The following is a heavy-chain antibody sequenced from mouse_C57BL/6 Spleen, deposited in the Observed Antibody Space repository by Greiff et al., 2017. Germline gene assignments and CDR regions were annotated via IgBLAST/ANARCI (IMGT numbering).Heavy chain of an antibody. V-gene: IGHV1-22*01. Sequence: EVKLVESGPELVKPGASVKMSCKASGYTFTDYNMHWVKQSHGKSLEWIGYINPNNGLTSYNQKFKGKATLTVNKSSSTAYMELRSLTSEDSAVYYCAHYGRGAYWGQGTLVTVSA. D-gene: IGHD1-1*01. J-gene: IGHJ3*01. CDR2: INPNNGLT. CDR3: AHYGRGAY. CDR1: GYTFTDYN.